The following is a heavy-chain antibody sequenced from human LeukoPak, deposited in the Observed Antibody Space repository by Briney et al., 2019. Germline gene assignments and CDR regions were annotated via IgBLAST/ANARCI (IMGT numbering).Heavy chain of an antibody. D-gene: IGHD3-10*01. J-gene: IGHJ3*02. CDR3: AKDHYVSGRYDAFDI. CDR2: ITTSGGST. Sequence: PGGSLRLSCAASGFTFNSYAMSWVRQAPGEGLEWVSSITTSGGSTYYADSVKGRFTISRDNAKNTLYLQMNSLRAEDTAVYYCAKDHYVSGRYDAFDIWGQGTMVTVSS. V-gene: IGHV3-23*01. CDR1: GFTFNSYA.